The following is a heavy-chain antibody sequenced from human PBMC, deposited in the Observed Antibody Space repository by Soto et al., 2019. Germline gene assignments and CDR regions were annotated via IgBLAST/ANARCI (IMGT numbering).Heavy chain of an antibody. Sequence: QVQLLQSGAEVKKPGSSVRVSCEASGGSFRTYSISWVRQAPGQGLEWMGEIIPIFGTVNYAQKFQGRVTITAYEPTTTIYMELRSLRSEDTAVYYCAKGAVAGTPTSYYYYGMDVWGQGTTVTVSS. V-gene: IGHV1-69*12. CDR2: IIPIFGTV. CDR1: GGSFRTYS. J-gene: IGHJ6*02. D-gene: IGHD6-19*01. CDR3: AKGAVAGTPTSYYYYGMDV.